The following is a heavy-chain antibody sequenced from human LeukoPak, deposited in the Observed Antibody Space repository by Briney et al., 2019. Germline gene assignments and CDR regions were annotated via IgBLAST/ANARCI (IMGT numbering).Heavy chain of an antibody. J-gene: IGHJ4*02. V-gene: IGHV1-69*04. D-gene: IGHD5-18*01. CDR1: GGTFSSFA. Sequence: ASVKVSCKASGGTFSSFAISWVRQAPGQGLEWMGRIIPILGITNYAQNFQGRVTITADKSTSTAYMELSSLRSEDTAVYYCARSWAIYGYADYWGQGTLVTVSS. CDR2: IIPILGIT. CDR3: ARSWAIYGYADY.